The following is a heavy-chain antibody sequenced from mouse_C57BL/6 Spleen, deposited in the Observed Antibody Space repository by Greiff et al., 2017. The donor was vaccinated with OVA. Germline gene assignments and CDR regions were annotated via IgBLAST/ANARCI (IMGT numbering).Heavy chain of an antibody. CDR2: INPNNGGT. D-gene: IGHD1-1*01. V-gene: IGHV1-26*01. CDR3: ARGGSSYDYFDY. CDR1: GYTFTDYY. Sequence: EVQLQQSGPELVKPGASVKISCKASGYTFTDYYMNWVKQSHGKSLEWIGDINPNNGGTSYNQKFKGKATLTVDKSSSTAYMELRSLTSEDSAVYDGARGGSSYDYFDYWGQGTTLTVSA. J-gene: IGHJ2*01.